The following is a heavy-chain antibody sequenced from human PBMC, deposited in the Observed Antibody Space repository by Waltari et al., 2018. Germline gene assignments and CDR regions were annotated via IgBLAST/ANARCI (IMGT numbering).Heavy chain of an antibody. D-gene: IGHD3-3*01. CDR2: ISPILGIA. Sequence: QVQLVQSGAEVKKPVSSVKVSCKASGGTFSSYALSWVRQAPGPGLGWMGRISPILGIANYAQKFQGIVKITADKSTSTAYMELSSLRSEDTAVYYCARPRHYDFWSGYPQPYGMDVWGQGTTVTVSS. V-gene: IGHV1-69*04. CDR1: GGTFSSYA. J-gene: IGHJ6*02. CDR3: ARPRHYDFWSGYPQPYGMDV.